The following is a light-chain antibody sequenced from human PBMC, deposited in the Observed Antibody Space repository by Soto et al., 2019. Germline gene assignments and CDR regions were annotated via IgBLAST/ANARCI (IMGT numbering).Light chain of an antibody. J-gene: IGKJ1*01. V-gene: IGKV3-20*01. CDR1: QSVSSN. CDR3: QQSDSSPWT. CDR2: DAS. Sequence: SPTNPSVSSGERATLSCKASQSVSSNLAWCQQKPGQAPRLLIYDASRRATGIPDRFSGSGSGTDFTLTISSLEPEDFAVYFCQQSDSSPWTFGHGTKVDIK.